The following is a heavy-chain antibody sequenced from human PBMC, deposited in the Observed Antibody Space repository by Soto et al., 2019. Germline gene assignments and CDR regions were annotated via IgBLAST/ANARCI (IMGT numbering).Heavy chain of an antibody. J-gene: IGHJ5*02. V-gene: IGHV4-59*01. D-gene: IGHD3-22*01. CDR2: IYYSGST. CDR1: GGSISSYY. Sequence: SETLSLTCTVSGGSISSYYWSWIRQPPGKGLEWIGYIYYSGSTNYNPSLKSRVTISVDTSKNQFSLKLSSVTAADTAVYYCDRPRHSYDSSGYYANWFDTSGQGTLVTVSS. CDR3: DRPRHSYDSSGYYANWFDT.